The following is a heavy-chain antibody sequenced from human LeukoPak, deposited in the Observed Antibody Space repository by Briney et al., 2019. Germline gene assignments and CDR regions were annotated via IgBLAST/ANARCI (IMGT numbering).Heavy chain of an antibody. J-gene: IGHJ5*02. V-gene: IGHV3-7*01. CDR3: AREGSSHCSGGSCYRAAPNWFDP. CDR2: IKQDGSEK. Sequence: GGSLRLSCAASGFTFSSYWMSWVRQAPGKGLEWVANIKQDGSEKSYVDSVKGRFTISRDNAKNSLYLQMNSLRAEDTAVYYCAREGSSHCSGGSCYRAAPNWFDPWGQGTLVTVSS. D-gene: IGHD2-15*01. CDR1: GFTFSSYW.